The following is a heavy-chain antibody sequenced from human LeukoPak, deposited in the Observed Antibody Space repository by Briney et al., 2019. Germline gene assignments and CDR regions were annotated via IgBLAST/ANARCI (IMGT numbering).Heavy chain of an antibody. CDR2: ISAYNGNT. V-gene: IGHV1-18*01. CDR1: GYTFTSYG. Sequence: ASVKVSCKASGYTFTSYGISWVRQAPGQGLEWMGWISAYNGNTNYAQKLQGRVTMTTATSTSTAYMELRSLRSDDTAVYYCARDTVVVPAAMRGAYYYYYYMDVWGKGTTVTVSS. D-gene: IGHD2-2*01. J-gene: IGHJ6*03. CDR3: ARDTVVVPAAMRGAYYYYYYMDV.